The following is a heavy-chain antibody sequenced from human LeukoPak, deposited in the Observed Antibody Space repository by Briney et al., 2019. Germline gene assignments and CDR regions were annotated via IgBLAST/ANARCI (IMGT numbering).Heavy chain of an antibody. Sequence: GGSLRLSCAASGFTFSSYWMHWVRQAPGKGLVWVSRINSDGSSTSYADSVKGRFTISRDNAKNTLYLQMNSLRAEDTAVYYCARVGGYCSGGRCSLDPNDYWGQGTLVTVSS. D-gene: IGHD2-15*01. CDR3: ARVGGYCSGGRCSLDPNDY. J-gene: IGHJ4*02. CDR2: INSDGSST. V-gene: IGHV3-74*01. CDR1: GFTFSSYW.